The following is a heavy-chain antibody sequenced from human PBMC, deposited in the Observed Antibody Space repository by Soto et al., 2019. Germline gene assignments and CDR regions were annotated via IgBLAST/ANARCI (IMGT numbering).Heavy chain of an antibody. CDR1: GFTFSSYA. Sequence: GGSLRLSCGASGFTFSSYAMSWVRQAPGKGLEWVSAISGSGGSTYYADSVKGRFTISRDNSKNTLYLQMNSLRAEDTAVYYCPLRRFRAAAGYEYWGQGTRVTVYS. J-gene: IGHJ4*02. CDR2: ISGSGGST. CDR3: PLRRFRAAAGYEY. D-gene: IGHD6-13*01. V-gene: IGHV3-23*01.